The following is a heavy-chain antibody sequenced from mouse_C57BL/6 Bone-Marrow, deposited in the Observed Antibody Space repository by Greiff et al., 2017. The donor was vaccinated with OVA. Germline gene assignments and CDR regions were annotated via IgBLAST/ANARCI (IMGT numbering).Heavy chain of an antibody. D-gene: IGHD2-2*01. Sequence: QVQLKESGPGLVAPSQSLSITCTVSGFSLTSYGVRWVRQPPGKGLEWLGVIWSDGSTNYHSALISRLSISKDNSQSQVFLKLNSLQTDDTATYYCASSTMVTTRAWFAYWGQGTLVTVSA. CDR3: ASSTMVTTRAWFAY. V-gene: IGHV2-3*01. J-gene: IGHJ3*01. CDR2: IWSDGST. CDR1: GFSLTSYG.